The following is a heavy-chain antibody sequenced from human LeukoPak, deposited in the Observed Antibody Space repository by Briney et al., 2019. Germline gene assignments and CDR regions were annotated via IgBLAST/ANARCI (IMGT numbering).Heavy chain of an antibody. Sequence: SETLSLTCTVSGGSISSSSYYWGWIRQPPGKGLEWIGSIYYSGSTYYNPSLKSRVTISVDTSKNQFSLKLSSVTAADTAVYYCARLLDSYSSSSWFDSWGQGTLVTVSS. J-gene: IGHJ5*01. CDR2: IYYSGST. CDR1: GGSISSSSYY. CDR3: ARLLDSYSSSSWFDS. D-gene: IGHD6-13*01. V-gene: IGHV4-39*01.